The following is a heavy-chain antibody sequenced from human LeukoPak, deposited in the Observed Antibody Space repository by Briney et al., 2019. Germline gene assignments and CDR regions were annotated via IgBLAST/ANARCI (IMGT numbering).Heavy chain of an antibody. CDR3: AKEMGVGTTSDY. D-gene: IGHD1-26*01. V-gene: IGHV3-23*01. CDR1: GLTFSSYA. CDR2: ISGSGGST. Sequence: PGGSLRLSCAASGLTFSSYAMSWVRQAAGKGLEWVSAISGSGGSTYYADSVKGRFTISRDNSKNTLYLQMNSLRAEDTAVYYCAKEMGVGTTSDYWGQGTLVTVSS. J-gene: IGHJ4*02.